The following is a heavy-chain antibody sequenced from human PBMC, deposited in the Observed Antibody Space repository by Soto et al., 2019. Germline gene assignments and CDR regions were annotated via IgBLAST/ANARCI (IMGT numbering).Heavy chain of an antibody. CDR2: IKSKIDGGTT. V-gene: IGHV3-15*07. J-gene: IGHJ4*01. CDR3: STDSYSEMMVFRLDN. Sequence: EVQLVESGGGLVKPGGSLRLSCVGSGFTFSNAWINWVRPATGKGLECDGRIKSKIDGGTTDFAAPVKGRFAISRDDSKSIAYMQMNSLKIEDSALYYCSTDSYSEMMVFRLDNWGPGTRVTFSS. CDR1: GFTFSNAW. D-gene: IGHD2-8*01.